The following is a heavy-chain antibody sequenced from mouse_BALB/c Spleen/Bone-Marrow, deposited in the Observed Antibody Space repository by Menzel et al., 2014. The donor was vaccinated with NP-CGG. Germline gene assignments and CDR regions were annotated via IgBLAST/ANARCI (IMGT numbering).Heavy chain of an antibody. V-gene: IGHV14-3*02. J-gene: IGHJ2*01. CDR3: AGDYGPFDY. CDR2: IDPANGDT. CDR1: GFNIKDIY. D-gene: IGHD1-2*01. Sequence: EVQLQQSGAELVKPGASVKLSCTASGFNIKDIYMHWVKQRPEQGLEWIGRIDPANGDTKYDPKFQGKATITADTSSNTAYLQLSSLTSEDTAVYYCAGDYGPFDYWGQGTTLTVSS.